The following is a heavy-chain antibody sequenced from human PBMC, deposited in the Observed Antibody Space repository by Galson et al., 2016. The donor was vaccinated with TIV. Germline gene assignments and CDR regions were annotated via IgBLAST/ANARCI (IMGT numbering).Heavy chain of an antibody. J-gene: IGHJ1*01. CDR2: IIAIFATV. Sequence: QSGAEVKKPGSSVKVSCKASGGIFRSQAISWVRQAPGQGLEWMEGIIAIFATVTYAQKFQHRLSITADESTSTSYMELSSLTSEDTAVYYCTCHSGYHYVNEYFHHWGQGTLVTVSS. CDR1: GGIFRSQA. D-gene: IGHD3-22*01. CDR3: TCHSGYHYVNEYFHH. V-gene: IGHV1-69*13.